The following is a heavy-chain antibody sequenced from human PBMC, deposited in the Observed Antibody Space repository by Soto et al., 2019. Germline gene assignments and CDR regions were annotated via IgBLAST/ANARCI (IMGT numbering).Heavy chain of an antibody. J-gene: IGHJ6*04. Sequence: SETLSLTCTVSGGSISSSSYYWGWIRQPPGKGLEWIGSIYYSGSTYYNPSLKSRVTISVDTSKNQFSLKLSSVTAADTAVYYCVIGESSSWYSGIDYWGKGTTVTVSS. CDR2: IYYSGST. D-gene: IGHD6-13*01. CDR3: VIGESSSWYSGIDY. CDR1: GGSISSSSYY. V-gene: IGHV4-39*01.